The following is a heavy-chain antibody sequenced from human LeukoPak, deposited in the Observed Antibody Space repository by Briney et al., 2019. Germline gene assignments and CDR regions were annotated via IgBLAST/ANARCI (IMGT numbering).Heavy chain of an antibody. J-gene: IGHJ4*02. Sequence: GGSLRLSCAVSGLTFSDYYMSWIRQAPGKGLEWLSYISSSGHMIYYADSVKGRFTISRDNAKNSLYLRIHSLRAEDTAIYFCATNHPSRNDGWPLFDSWGRGTLVTVSS. CDR2: ISSSGHMI. CDR1: GLTFSDYY. V-gene: IGHV3-11*01. CDR3: ATNHPSRNDGWPLFDS. D-gene: IGHD1-1*01.